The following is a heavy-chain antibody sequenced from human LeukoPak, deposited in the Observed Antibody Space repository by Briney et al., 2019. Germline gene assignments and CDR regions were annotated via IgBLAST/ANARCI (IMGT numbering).Heavy chain of an antibody. CDR3: AKDRGFYGGNSFDY. CDR2: ISGNGVST. Sequence: GGSLRLSCAGSGFIFSSYAMNWVRQAPGEGLEWVSLISGNGVSTYYADSEKGRFTISRDNSENTLYLQMNSLRAEDTAVYYCAKDRGFYGGNSFDYWGQGTLVAVSS. J-gene: IGHJ4*02. CDR1: GFIFSSYA. D-gene: IGHD4-23*01. V-gene: IGHV3-23*01.